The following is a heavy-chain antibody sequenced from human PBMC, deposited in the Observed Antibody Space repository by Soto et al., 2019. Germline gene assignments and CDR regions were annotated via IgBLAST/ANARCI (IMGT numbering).Heavy chain of an antibody. V-gene: IGHV3-74*03. Sequence: EIPLVESGGGLVQPGGSLRLSCAASGITFSNYWMHWARQVPGKGLVWVSHINDDGSSTKFADSVKGRFTFSRDNAKNTLDLQMSALRVEDTGVYYFGSYRNGPIGWGQGTLVTVS. D-gene: IGHD3-16*02. CDR3: GSYRNGPIG. CDR1: GITFSNYW. J-gene: IGHJ4*02. CDR2: INDDGSST.